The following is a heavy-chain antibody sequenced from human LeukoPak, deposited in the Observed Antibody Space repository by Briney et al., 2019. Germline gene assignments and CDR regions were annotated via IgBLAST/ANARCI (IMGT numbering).Heavy chain of an antibody. Sequence: GGSLRLSCAASGFTFSTHDLNWVRQAPGKGLEWVSFISSRSSTIYYADSVKGRFTISRDNAKNSLYLQMNSLRAEDTAVYYCARDTNYYWGQGTLVTVSS. CDR2: ISSRSSTI. CDR3: ARDTNYY. V-gene: IGHV3-48*04. J-gene: IGHJ4*02. CDR1: GFTFSTHD. D-gene: IGHD1-1*01.